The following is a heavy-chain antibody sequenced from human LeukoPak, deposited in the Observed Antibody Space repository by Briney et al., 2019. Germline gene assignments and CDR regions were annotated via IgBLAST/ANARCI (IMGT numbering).Heavy chain of an antibody. CDR2: ISWNSGSI. Sequence: GRSLRLSCAASGFTFDDYAMHWVRQAPGKGLEWVSGISWNSGSIGYADSVKGRFTISRDNAKNPLYLQMNSLRAEDTALYYCAKDQQIWGAFDIWGQGTMVTVSS. J-gene: IGHJ3*02. CDR1: GFTFDDYA. V-gene: IGHV3-9*01. CDR3: AKDQQIWGAFDI. D-gene: IGHD3-16*01.